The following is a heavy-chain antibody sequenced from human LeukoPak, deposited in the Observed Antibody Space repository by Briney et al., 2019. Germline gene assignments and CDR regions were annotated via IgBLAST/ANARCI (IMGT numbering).Heavy chain of an antibody. V-gene: IGHV3-48*01. CDR3: AREHSDSSDYEIDYFDY. CDR1: GFPFSTYS. J-gene: IGHJ4*02. Sequence: PGGSLRLSCAASGFPFSTYSMNWVRQAPGKGLEWVSYISYSSSTIYYADSLKGRFTISRDNARNSLYLQINSLRAEDPAVYYCAREHSDSSDYEIDYFDYWGQGTLVTVSS. D-gene: IGHD3-22*01. CDR2: ISYSSSTI.